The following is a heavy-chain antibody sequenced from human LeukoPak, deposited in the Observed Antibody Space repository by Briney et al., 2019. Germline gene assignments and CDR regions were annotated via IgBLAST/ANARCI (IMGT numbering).Heavy chain of an antibody. J-gene: IGHJ3*02. CDR1: GFTISRYW. V-gene: IGHV3-7*01. CDR2: IKHDSSET. CDR3: ARGPTDFDASDI. Sequence: PGGSLRLSCAASGFTISRYWMSWVRLVPGKGPESVAHIKHDSSETYYVDSVRGRFIISRDNVKNSLYLQMNSLRVEATAVYHCARGPTDFDASDIWGHGTLVTVSS. D-gene: IGHD1-26*01.